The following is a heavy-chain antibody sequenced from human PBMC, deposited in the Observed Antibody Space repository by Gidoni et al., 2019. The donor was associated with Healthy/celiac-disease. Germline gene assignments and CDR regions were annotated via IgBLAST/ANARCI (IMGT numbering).Heavy chain of an antibody. J-gene: IGHJ6*02. CDR2: IYYCGGT. D-gene: IGHD6-6*01. V-gene: IGHV4-39*01. CDR3: ATQKSGYSRSAGHSDYYYYGMDV. Sequence: QLQLQESGPGLVKPSETLSLTCTVSGCSISSSSYYWGWIRQPPGKGLAWIGSIYYCGGTYYKPSLKGRVTISVDTSKNQFSLKRGSVTAADTAVYYCATQKSGYSRSAGHSDYYYYGMDVWGQGTTVTVSS. CDR1: GCSISSSSYY.